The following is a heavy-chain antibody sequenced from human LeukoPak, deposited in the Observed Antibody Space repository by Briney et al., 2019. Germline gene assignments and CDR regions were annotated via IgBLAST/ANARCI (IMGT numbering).Heavy chain of an antibody. Sequence: GGSLRLSCAASGVTFSSHWMHWVRQAPGKGLVWASVISPDGSTTNYAEPVKGRFTISRDNAKNTLYLQLNSLRAEDTAVYYCARVSFCPRCHFDYWGQGTLVTVSS. CDR3: ARVSFCPRCHFDY. V-gene: IGHV3-74*01. CDR1: GVTFSSHW. J-gene: IGHJ4*02. D-gene: IGHD2/OR15-2a*01. CDR2: ISPDGSTT.